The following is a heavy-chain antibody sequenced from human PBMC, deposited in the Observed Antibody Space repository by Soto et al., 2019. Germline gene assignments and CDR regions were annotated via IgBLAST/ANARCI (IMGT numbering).Heavy chain of an antibody. V-gene: IGHV1-3*01. CDR3: ARQAERCYNYGY. J-gene: IGHJ4*02. D-gene: IGHD5-12*01. CDR2: INAGNGNT. Sequence: QVQLVQSGAEVKKPGASVKVSCKASGYTFTSYAMHWVRQAPGQRLEWMGWINAGNGNTKYSQKFQGRVTITRDTSASTADVALSSLRSEGRAVYYCARQAERCYNYGYWGQGTMVTVSS. CDR1: GYTFTSYA.